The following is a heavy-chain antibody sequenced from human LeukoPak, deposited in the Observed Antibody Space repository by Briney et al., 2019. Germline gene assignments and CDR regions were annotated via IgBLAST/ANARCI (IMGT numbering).Heavy chain of an antibody. V-gene: IGHV3-15*01. CDR3: AADLDAYNTLDS. Sequence: PGGPLRLSCVGSGFTFSNTWMNWVRRAPGKGLEWVGRMKTKSGGGTTHYAAHVKGRFTISRDDSKKTIFLHMNSLKIEDTAIYFCAADLDAYNTLDSWGQGALVTVSS. CDR1: GFTFSNTW. D-gene: IGHD5-24*01. J-gene: IGHJ4*02. CDR2: MKTKSGGGTT.